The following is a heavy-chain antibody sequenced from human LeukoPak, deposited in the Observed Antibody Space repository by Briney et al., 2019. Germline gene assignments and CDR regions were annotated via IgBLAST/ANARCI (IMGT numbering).Heavy chain of an antibody. CDR2: IIPIFGTA. V-gene: IGHV1-69*13. CDR3: ARDQCSGGSCLVSWFDP. Sequence: ASVKVSCKASGGTFSSYAISWVRQAPGQGLEWMGGIIPIFGTANYAQKFQGRVTITADESTSTAYMELSSLRSEDTAVHYCARDQCSGGSCLVSWFDPWGQGTLVTVSS. D-gene: IGHD2-15*01. CDR1: GGTFSSYA. J-gene: IGHJ5*02.